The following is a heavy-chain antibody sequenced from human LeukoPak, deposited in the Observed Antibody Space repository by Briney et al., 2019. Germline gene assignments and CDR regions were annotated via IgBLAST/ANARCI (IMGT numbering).Heavy chain of an antibody. CDR2: ISGSGYST. CDR3: ATTYFYDNSGSYYFDY. CDR1: GFSFSTYA. V-gene: IGHV3-23*01. D-gene: IGHD3-22*01. J-gene: IGHJ4*02. Sequence: GGSLRLSCAASGFSFSTYAMSWVRQAPGKGLEWVSGISGSGYSTYYADSVKGRFTISRDNSKDTLYLQLNSLRAEDTAVYYCATTYFYDNSGSYYFDYWGQGTLVTVSS.